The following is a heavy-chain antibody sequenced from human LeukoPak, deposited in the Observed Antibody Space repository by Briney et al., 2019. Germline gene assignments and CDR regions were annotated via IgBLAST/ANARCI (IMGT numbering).Heavy chain of an antibody. D-gene: IGHD3-3*01. CDR2: IHTSGNT. CDR1: GNSISSYY. Sequence: SETLSLTCTVSGNSISSYYWSWVRQPPGKGLEYIGYIHTSGNTNYTPSLKSRVTISVDTSKNHFSLKLSSVTAADTAVYYCARTEWLFNAFDIWGLGTMGTVSS. V-gene: IGHV4-4*09. J-gene: IGHJ3*02. CDR3: ARTEWLFNAFDI.